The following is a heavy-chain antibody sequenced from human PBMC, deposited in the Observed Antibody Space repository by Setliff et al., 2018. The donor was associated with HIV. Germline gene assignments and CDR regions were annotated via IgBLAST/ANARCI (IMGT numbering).Heavy chain of an antibody. CDR2: IYYSGST. CDR1: GGSISSSSYY. CDR3: ARHGLLWFGAGYNWFDP. Sequence: SETLSLTCTVSGGSISSSSYYWGWIRQPPGKGLEWIGSIYYSGSTYYNPSLKSRVTISVDTSKNQFSLKLGSVTAADTAVYYCARHGLLWFGAGYNWFDPWGQGTLVTVSS. J-gene: IGHJ5*02. D-gene: IGHD3-10*01. V-gene: IGHV4-39*01.